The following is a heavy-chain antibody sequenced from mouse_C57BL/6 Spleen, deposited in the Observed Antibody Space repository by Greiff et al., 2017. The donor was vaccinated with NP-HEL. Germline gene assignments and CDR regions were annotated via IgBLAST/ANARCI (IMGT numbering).Heavy chain of an antibody. CDR2: ISYDGSN. Sequence: EVKLMESGPGLVKPSQSLSLTCSVTGYSFTSGYYWSWIRQSPGNKLERMGYISYDGSNNYNPSLKNRISITRDTSTNQFFLKLNSVTTEDTATYYCARDLRTDDYWGQGTTLTVSS. CDR1: GYSFTSGYY. D-gene: IGHD1-1*01. J-gene: IGHJ2*01. V-gene: IGHV3-6*01. CDR3: ARDLRTDDY.